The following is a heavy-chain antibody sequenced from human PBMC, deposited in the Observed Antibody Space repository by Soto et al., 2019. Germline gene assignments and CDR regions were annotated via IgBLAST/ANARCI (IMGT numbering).Heavy chain of an antibody. CDR1: GHTLTELS. V-gene: IGHV1-46*01. CDR3: ARNVNSGFDY. D-gene: IGHD1-20*01. Sequence: GASVKVSFKISGHTLTELSIHWVRQAPGQGLERMGFINPSGGSTSYAQMFQGRVTMTRDTSTSTVYMELTSLRSEDTAVYYCARNVNSGFDYWGQGTLVTVSS. CDR2: INPSGGST. J-gene: IGHJ4*02.